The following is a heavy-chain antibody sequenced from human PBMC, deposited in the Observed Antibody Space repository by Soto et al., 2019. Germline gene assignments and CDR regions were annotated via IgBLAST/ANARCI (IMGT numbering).Heavy chain of an antibody. CDR1: GGTFSSYA. J-gene: IGHJ4*02. CDR2: IIPIFGTA. Sequence: GASVKVSCKASGGTFSSYAISWVRQAPGQGLGWMGGIIPIFGTANYAQKFQGRVTITADKSTSTAYMELSSLKASDTAMFYCARSGYSSSSAAPGPFDYWGQGTLVTVSS. CDR3: ARSGYSSSSAAPGPFDY. D-gene: IGHD6-6*01. V-gene: IGHV1-69*06.